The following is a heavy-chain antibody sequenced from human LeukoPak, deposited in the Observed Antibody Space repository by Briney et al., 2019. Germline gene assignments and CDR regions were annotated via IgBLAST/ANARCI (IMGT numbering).Heavy chain of an antibody. CDR3: VKTFPGATKDYYYYMDV. D-gene: IGHD1-26*01. CDR1: GFTFSSYG. CDR2: IRYDGSNK. V-gene: IGHV3-30*02. J-gene: IGHJ6*03. Sequence: GGFLRLSCAASGFTFSSYGMHWVRQAPGKGLEWVAFIRYDGSNKYYADSVKGRFTISRDNSKNTLYLQMNSLRAEDTAVYYCVKTFPGATKDYYYYMDVWGKGTTVTVSS.